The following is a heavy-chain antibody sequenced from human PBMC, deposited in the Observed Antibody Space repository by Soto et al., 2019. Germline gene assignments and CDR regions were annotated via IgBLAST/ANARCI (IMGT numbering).Heavy chain of an antibody. CDR3: ARGRSRRLQLLFVFDS. D-gene: IGHD1-1*01. CDR1: GFTVSSNY. J-gene: IGHJ4*02. Sequence: PGGSLRLSCAASGFTVSSNYMSWVRQAPGKGLEWVSVIYSGGSTYYADSVKDRFTISRDNSKNTLYLQMNGLRAEDTAVYYCARGRSRRLQLLFVFDSWGQGTLVTVSS. CDR2: IYSGGST. V-gene: IGHV3-53*01.